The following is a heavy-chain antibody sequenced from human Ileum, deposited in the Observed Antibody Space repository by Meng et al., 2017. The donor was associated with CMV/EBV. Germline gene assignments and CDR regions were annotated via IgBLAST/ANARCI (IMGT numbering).Heavy chain of an antibody. CDR3: ARGQASGCPDY. CDR2: ITHSGRT. D-gene: IGHD3-10*01. CDR1: PAYFPIHN. Sequence: GSGLLQPTWTLSFTTAVVPAYFPIHNVTVSRQSPGKGLDWFGEITHSGRTSYNLPLKIRVTISVDMSKYQFSLKLTSVIAADTAIYYCARGQASGCPDYWGQGTLVTVSS. J-gene: IGHJ4*02. V-gene: IGHV4-34*01.